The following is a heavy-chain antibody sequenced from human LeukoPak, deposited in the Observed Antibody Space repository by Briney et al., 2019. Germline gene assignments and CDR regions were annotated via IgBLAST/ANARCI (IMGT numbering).Heavy chain of an antibody. D-gene: IGHD6-13*01. J-gene: IGHJ5*02. CDR3: AKAGPRAAAGRNWFDP. CDR2: ISGSGHST. CDR1: GFNFGSYV. V-gene: IGHV3-23*01. Sequence: GGTLRLSCVGTGFNFGSYVMSWVRQAPGKGLEWVSVISGSGHSTYYAESVKGRFTISRDNSKNTLYLQMNSLRPEDAAVYYCAKAGPRAAAGRNWFDPWGEGTLVTVSS.